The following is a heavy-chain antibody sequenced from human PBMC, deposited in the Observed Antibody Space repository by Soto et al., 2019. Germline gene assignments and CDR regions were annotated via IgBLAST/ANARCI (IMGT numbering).Heavy chain of an antibody. Sequence: GGSLRLSCAASGFTLRSYWMHWVRQAPGKGLVWVSRINSDGSSTSYADSVKGRFTISRDNAKNTLYLQMNSLRAEDTAVYYCARVGYGDLYYFDYWGQGTLVTVSS. D-gene: IGHD4-17*01. V-gene: IGHV3-74*01. J-gene: IGHJ4*02. CDR3: ARVGYGDLYYFDY. CDR1: GFTLRSYW. CDR2: INSDGSST.